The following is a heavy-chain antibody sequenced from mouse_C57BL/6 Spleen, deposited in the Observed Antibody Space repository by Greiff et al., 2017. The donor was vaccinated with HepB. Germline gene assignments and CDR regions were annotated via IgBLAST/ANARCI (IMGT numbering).Heavy chain of an antibody. CDR1: GYSITSGYY. V-gene: IGHV3-6*01. CDR3: ARRVLRPYAMDY. Sequence: EVKLMESGPGLVKPSQSLSLTCSVTGYSITSGYYWNWIRQFPGNKLEWMGYISYDGSNNYNPSLKNRISITRDTSKNQFFLKLNSVTTEDTATYYCARRVLRPYAMDYWGQGTSVTVSS. D-gene: IGHD1-1*01. J-gene: IGHJ4*01. CDR2: ISYDGSN.